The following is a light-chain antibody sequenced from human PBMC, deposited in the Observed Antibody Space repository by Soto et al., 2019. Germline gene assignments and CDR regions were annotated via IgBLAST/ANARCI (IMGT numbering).Light chain of an antibody. V-gene: IGLV6-57*04. CDR3: QSYDSSTVV. Sequence: FMLTQPHSVSESPGKTVTISCTRSSGSIASNYVQWYQQRPGSAPTTVIYEDNQRPSGVPDRFSGSIDSSSNSASLTISGLKTEDEADYYWQSYDSSTVVFGGGTKLTVL. CDR2: EDN. J-gene: IGLJ2*01. CDR1: SGSIASNY.